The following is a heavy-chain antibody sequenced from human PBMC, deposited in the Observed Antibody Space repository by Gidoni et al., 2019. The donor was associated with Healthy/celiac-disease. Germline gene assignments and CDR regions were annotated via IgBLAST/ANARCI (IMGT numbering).Heavy chain of an antibody. CDR1: GYSFTSYW. V-gene: IGHV5-10-1*01. J-gene: IGHJ6*02. CDR3: AGTDDSSGYYQHYYYYYGMDV. CDR2: IDPSDSYT. Sequence: EVQLVQSGAEVKKPGESLRISCKGSGYSFTSYWISWVRQMPGKGLEWMGRIDPSDSYTNYSPSFQGHVTISADKSISTAYLQWSSLKASDTAMYYCAGTDDSSGYYQHYYYYYGMDVWGQGTTVTVSS. D-gene: IGHD3-22*01.